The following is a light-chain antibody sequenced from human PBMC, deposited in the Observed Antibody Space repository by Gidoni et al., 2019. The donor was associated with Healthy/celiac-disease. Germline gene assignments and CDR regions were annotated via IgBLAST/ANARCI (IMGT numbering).Light chain of an antibody. Sequence: EIVLPQSPATLSLSPGERATLSCRASQSVSSYLSWYKQKPGQSPRLLIYDASNRATGIPARFSGSGSGTDFTLTISSLEPEDFAVYYCQQRSNWPPALTFGGGTKVEIK. J-gene: IGKJ4*01. V-gene: IGKV3-11*01. CDR3: QQRSNWPPALT. CDR2: DAS. CDR1: QSVSSY.